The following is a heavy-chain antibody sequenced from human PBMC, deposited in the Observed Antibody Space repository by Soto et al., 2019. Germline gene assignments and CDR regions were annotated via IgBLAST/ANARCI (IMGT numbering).Heavy chain of an antibody. CDR2: ISYDGSNK. Sequence: QVQLVESGGGVVQPGRSLRLSCAASGFTFSSYAMHWVRQAPGKGLEWVAVISYDGSNKYYADSVKGRFTISRDKSKNTVYLQMNSLRAEDTAVYYCARDFYSGSSSNSLGGVYWGQGTLVTVSS. CDR1: GFTFSSYA. CDR3: ARDFYSGSSSNSLGGVY. D-gene: IGHD6-6*01. J-gene: IGHJ4*02. V-gene: IGHV3-30-3*01.